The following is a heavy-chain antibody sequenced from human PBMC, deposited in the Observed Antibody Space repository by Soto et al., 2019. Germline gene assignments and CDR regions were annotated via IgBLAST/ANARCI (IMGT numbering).Heavy chain of an antibody. CDR1: GGSISSYY. V-gene: IGHV4-59*08. D-gene: IGHD1-20*01. Sequence: PSETLSLTCTVSGGSISSYYWSWIRQPPGKGLEWIGNIYYSGSTNYNPPLKRRVTISVDTSKSQFSLKLSSVTAADTAVYYCARHIGNWAFDIWGPGTMVTVSS. CDR3: ARHIGNWAFDI. CDR2: IYYSGST. J-gene: IGHJ3*02.